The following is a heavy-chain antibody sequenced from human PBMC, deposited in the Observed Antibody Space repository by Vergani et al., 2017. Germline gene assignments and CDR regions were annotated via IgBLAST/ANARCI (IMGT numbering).Heavy chain of an antibody. Sequence: EVQLLESGGGLVQPGGSLRLSCAASGFTFSSYAMRWVRQAPGKGLEWVSAISGSGGSTYYADSVKGRFTISRDNSKNTLYLQMNSLRSEDTALYYCAKYLRDSTDGLPDSWGPGTLVIVSS. J-gene: IGHJ4*02. CDR1: GFTFSSYA. V-gene: IGHV3-23*01. CDR3: AKYLRDSTDGLPDS. D-gene: IGHD2-21*02. CDR2: ISGSGGST.